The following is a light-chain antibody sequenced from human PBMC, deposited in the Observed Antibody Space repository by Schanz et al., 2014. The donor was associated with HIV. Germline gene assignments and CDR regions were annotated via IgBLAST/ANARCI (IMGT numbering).Light chain of an antibody. V-gene: IGLV2-23*02. CDR1: SSDVGSSNL. Sequence: QSALTQPPSVSGSPGQTITISCTGTSSDVGSSNLVSWYQQHPGSAPRLMIYEVTKRPSGVSDRFSGSKSGNTASLTISGLQAGDEADYYCCAHSGSITYVLFGGGTKLTVL. J-gene: IGLJ2*01. CDR3: CAHSGSITYVL. CDR2: EVT.